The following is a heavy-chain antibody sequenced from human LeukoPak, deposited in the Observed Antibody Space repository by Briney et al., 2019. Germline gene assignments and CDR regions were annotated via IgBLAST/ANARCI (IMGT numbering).Heavy chain of an antibody. CDR1: GFTFSNYA. Sequence: AGGSLRLSCAASGFTFSNYAMSWVRQAPGNGLEWVSAIGGSGANTYYADSVKGRFTISRDNSKNTLYLQMNSLRAEDTAVYYCARDADTAMVTPLDYWGQGTLVTVSS. D-gene: IGHD5-18*01. CDR3: ARDADTAMVTPLDY. J-gene: IGHJ4*02. CDR2: IGGSGANT. V-gene: IGHV3-23*01.